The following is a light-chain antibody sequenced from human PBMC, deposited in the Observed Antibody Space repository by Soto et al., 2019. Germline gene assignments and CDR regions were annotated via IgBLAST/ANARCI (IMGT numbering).Light chain of an antibody. J-gene: IGKJ3*01. V-gene: IGKV2-30*01. CDR1: HSLVCSDGNTY. CDR2: KAS. CDR3: KQGTNRFT. Sequence: VVMTQSPLSLAVPLGQPASISCRSIHSLVCSDGNTYLNWYQQRPGQSPRRLIYKASNRDSGVPDRFSGSGSGTDFTLTISSVEPEDFAVYYCKQGTNRFTFGPGTRVDIK.